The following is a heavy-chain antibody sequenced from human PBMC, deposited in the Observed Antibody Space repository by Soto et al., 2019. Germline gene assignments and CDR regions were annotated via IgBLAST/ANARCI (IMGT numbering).Heavy chain of an antibody. J-gene: IGHJ4*02. D-gene: IGHD3-10*01. V-gene: IGHV4-59*01. Sequence: LSLTCTVSGDSISTFYWSWIRQPPGKGLEWIGYIYYTGSTNYNPSLKSRVTMSVDTSKKQFSLKLTSVNAADTAVYYCARQRGNYFDYWGQGSLVTVSS. CDR1: GDSISTFY. CDR2: IYYTGST. CDR3: ARQRGNYFDY.